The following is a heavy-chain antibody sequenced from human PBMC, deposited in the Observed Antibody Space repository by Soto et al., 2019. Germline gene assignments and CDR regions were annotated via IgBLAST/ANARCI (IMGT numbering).Heavy chain of an antibody. J-gene: IGHJ4*02. CDR1: GFTLSIYS. CDR2: ISYDGSNK. V-gene: IGHV3-30*18. CDR3: AKSFPAAGTLPFDY. Sequence: WGFLRLSCAVSGFTLSIYSIHYVRKAPGKGLEWVAVISYDGSNKYYADSVKGRFTISRDNSKNTLYLQMNSLRAEDTAVYYSAKSFPAAGTLPFDYWGQGTLVTVSS. D-gene: IGHD6-13*01.